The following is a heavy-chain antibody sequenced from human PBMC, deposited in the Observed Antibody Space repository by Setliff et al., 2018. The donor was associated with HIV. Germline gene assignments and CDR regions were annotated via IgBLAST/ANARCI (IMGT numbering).Heavy chain of an antibody. Sequence: PSETLSLTCTVSGPSINIHYWSWIRQPPGKGLEWIGCISHSCNTNFNPSLNSRVTISLDTSKNQFHLKLSSVTAADTAVYYCARDRAGEVQHWLSARRLDWYFDLWGRGTLVTVSS. CDR2: ISHSCNT. V-gene: IGHV4-59*11. CDR3: ARDRAGEVQHWLSARRLDWYFDL. J-gene: IGHJ2*01. D-gene: IGHD6-19*01. CDR1: GPSINIHY.